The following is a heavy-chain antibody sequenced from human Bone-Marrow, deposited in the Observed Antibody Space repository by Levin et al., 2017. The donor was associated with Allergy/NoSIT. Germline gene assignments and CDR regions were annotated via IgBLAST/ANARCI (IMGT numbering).Heavy chain of an antibody. J-gene: IGHJ5*02. CDR3: ARDWSGSYQDWFDP. CDR1: GYTFTSYG. D-gene: IGHD1-26*01. CDR2: ISAYNGNR. Sequence: EASVKVSCKASGYTFTSYGISWVRQAPGQGLEWMGWISAYNGNRNYAQKFQGRVSMTTDTSTSTAYMELRSLRSDDTAVYYCARDWSGSYQDWFDPWGQGTLVTVSS. V-gene: IGHV1-18*01.